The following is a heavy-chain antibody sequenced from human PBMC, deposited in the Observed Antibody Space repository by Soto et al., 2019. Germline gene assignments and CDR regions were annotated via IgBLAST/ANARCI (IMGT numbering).Heavy chain of an antibody. CDR3: ARDLQDRFDY. V-gene: IGHV4-4*02. Sequence: SETLSLTCAVSGGSFSDSDWWSWVRQPPGKGLEWIGEVYFDGSTNYNPSLKSRVSISVDISSNHFSLTLRSVTVADTAVYYCARDLQDRFDYWGQGKLVTVSS. CDR2: VYFDGST. J-gene: IGHJ4*02. CDR1: GGSFSDSDW.